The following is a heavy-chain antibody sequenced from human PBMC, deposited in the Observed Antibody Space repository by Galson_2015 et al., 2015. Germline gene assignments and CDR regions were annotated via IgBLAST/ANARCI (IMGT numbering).Heavy chain of an antibody. CDR2: INPSGGST. Sequence: SVKVSCKASGYTSTSYYMHWVRQAPGQGLEWMGIINPSGGSTSYAQKFQGRVTMTRDTSTSTVYMELSSLRSEDTAVYYCARVPVVPAEGYYMDVWGKGTTVTVSS. CDR3: ARVPVVPAEGYYMDV. CDR1: GYTSTSYY. D-gene: IGHD2-2*01. V-gene: IGHV1-46*01. J-gene: IGHJ6*03.